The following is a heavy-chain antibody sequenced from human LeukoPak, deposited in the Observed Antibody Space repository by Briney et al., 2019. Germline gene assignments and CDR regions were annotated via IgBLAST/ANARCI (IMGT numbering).Heavy chain of an antibody. CDR1: GYTFTSYY. CDR2: INPNSGGT. CDR3: ARDGTTGTTFRFDP. J-gene: IGHJ5*02. D-gene: IGHD1-1*01. Sequence: ASVKVSCKASGYTFTSYYMHWVRQAPGQGLEWMGRINPNSGGTNYAQKFQGRVTMTRDTSISTAYMELSRLRSDDTAVYYCARDGTTGTTFRFDPWGQGTLVTVSS. V-gene: IGHV1-2*06.